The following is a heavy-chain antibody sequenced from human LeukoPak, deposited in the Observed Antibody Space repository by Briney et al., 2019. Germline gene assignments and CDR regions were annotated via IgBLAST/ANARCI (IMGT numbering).Heavy chain of an antibody. J-gene: IGHJ5*02. CDR3: ARQGSSGPS. Sequence: PGGSLRLSCKVSGYSFTSYWIGWVRQMPGKGLEWMGIIFPADSDTRYSPSFQGQVTIPADKSISTAYLQWSSLRASDTAMYYCARQGSSGPSWGQGTLVTVSS. CDR2: IFPADSDT. D-gene: IGHD6-19*01. CDR1: GYSFTSYW. V-gene: IGHV5-51*01.